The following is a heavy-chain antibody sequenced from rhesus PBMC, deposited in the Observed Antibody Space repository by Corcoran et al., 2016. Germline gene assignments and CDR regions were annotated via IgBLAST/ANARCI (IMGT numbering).Heavy chain of an antibody. CDR3: ARVLYYEDDYGYPYDY. J-gene: IGHJ4*01. CDR1: GFSLSTSGMG. D-gene: IGHD3-9*01. CDR2: IYWDDDK. V-gene: IGHV2S1*01. Sequence: QVTLTESGPALVKPTQTLTLTCTFSGFSLSTSGMGLGWIRQTPGKALEWLARIYWDDDKYYSTSLKSRLTISKDTSKNQVVLTMTNMDPVDTATYYCARVLYYEDDYGYPYDYWGQGVLVTVSS.